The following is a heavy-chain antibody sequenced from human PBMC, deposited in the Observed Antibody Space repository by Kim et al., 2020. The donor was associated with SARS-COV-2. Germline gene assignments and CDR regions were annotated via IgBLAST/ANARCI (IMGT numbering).Heavy chain of an antibody. CDR2: IYYSGST. Sequence: SETLSLTCTVSGGSISSYYWSWIRQPPGKGLEWIGYIYYSGSTNYNPSLKSRVTISVDTSKNQFSLKLSSVTAADTAVYYCARELHEEGITMVGLWLDVWGQGTTVTVSS. CDR3: ARELHEEGITMVGLWLDV. CDR1: GGSISSYY. D-gene: IGHD3-10*01. J-gene: IGHJ6*02. V-gene: IGHV4-59*13.